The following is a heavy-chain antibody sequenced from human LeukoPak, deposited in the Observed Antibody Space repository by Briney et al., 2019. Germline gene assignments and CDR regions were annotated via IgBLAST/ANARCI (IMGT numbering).Heavy chain of an antibody. J-gene: IGHJ4*02. CDR1: GFTFDDYA. Sequence: GGSLRLSCAASGFTFDDYAMHWVRQAPGKGLEWVSLISWDGGSTYYADSVKGRFTISRDNSKYSLYLQMNSLRTEDTALYYCAKPRRGTITTGPAYTHWGQGTLVTVSS. CDR2: ISWDGGST. D-gene: IGHD4-11*01. V-gene: IGHV3-43D*03. CDR3: AKPRRGTITTGPAYTH.